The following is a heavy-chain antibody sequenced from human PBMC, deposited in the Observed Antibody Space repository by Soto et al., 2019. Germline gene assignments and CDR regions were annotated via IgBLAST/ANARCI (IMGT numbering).Heavy chain of an antibody. V-gene: IGHV3-9*01. CDR2: ISWNSVTI. CDR3: AKSLHRQRGYCSGSHPIYYYYYYMDV. Sequence: EVQLVESGGGLVQPGRSLRLSCAASGFIFDDYAMHWVRQPPGKGLEWVSGISWNSVTIGYAESVKGRFTISRDNAKNSLYLQMNSLRAEDTALYYCAKSLHRQRGYCSGSHPIYYYYYYMDVWGKGTTVTVSS. CDR1: GFIFDDYA. J-gene: IGHJ6*03. D-gene: IGHD3-10*01.